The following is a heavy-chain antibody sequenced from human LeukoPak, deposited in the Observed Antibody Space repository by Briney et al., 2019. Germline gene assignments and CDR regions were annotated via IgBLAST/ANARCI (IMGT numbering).Heavy chain of an antibody. Sequence: PGGSLRLSCAASGFSFSDYSMNWVRQAPGKGLEWVSHISSRSSDTYYADSVKGRFTISRDNAKNSLYLQMNSLRAEDTAVYYCARGSGSYSGGMDVWGQGTTVTVSS. CDR3: ARGSGSYSGGMDV. V-gene: IGHV3-21*05. CDR1: GFSFSDYS. D-gene: IGHD3-10*01. J-gene: IGHJ6*02. CDR2: ISSRSSDT.